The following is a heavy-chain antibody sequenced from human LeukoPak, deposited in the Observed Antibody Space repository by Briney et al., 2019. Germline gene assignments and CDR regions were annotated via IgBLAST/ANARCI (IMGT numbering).Heavy chain of an antibody. CDR1: GGSFSGYY. V-gene: IGHV4-34*01. J-gene: IGHJ4*02. CDR3: ARGSNSVAY. Sequence: PSETLSLTCAVYGGSFSGYYWSWIRQPPGKGLEWIGEINHSGSTNYNPSLKSRVTISVDTSKNQFSLNLSSVTAADTAVYYCARGSNSVAYWGQGTLVTVSS. CDR2: INHSGST. D-gene: IGHD4-23*01.